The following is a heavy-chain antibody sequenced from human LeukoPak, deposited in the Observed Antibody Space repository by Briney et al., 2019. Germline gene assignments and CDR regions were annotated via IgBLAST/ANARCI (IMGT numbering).Heavy chain of an antibody. D-gene: IGHD3-22*01. CDR2: INTSGSST. V-gene: IGHV3-74*01. J-gene: IGHJ4*02. Sequence: PGGSLRLSCAASGFTFSSYWMHWVRQAPGKGLVWVSRINTSGSSTSYADSVKGRFTISRDSAKNTLYLQMNSLRAEDTAVYYCAREGDSSGYSIDYWGQGTLVTVSS. CDR3: AREGDSSGYSIDY. CDR1: GFTFSSYW.